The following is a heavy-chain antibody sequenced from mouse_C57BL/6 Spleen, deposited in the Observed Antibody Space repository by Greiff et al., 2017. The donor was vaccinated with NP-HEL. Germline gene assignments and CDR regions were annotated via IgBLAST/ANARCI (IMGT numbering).Heavy chain of an antibody. D-gene: IGHD4-1*01. CDR1: GFTFSSYG. J-gene: IGHJ2*01. V-gene: IGHV5-6*01. CDR2: ISSGGSYT. CDR3: ARQRTGAVDY. Sequence: EVKLQESGGDLVKPGGSLKLSCAASGFTFSSYGMSWVRQTPDKRLEWVATISSGGSYTYYPDSVKGRFTISRDNAKNTLYLQMSSLKSEDTAMYYCARQRTGAVDYWGQGTTLTVSS.